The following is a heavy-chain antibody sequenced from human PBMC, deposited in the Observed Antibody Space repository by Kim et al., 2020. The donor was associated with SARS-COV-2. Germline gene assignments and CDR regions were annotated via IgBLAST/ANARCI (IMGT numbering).Heavy chain of an antibody. Sequence: SETLSLTCAVYGGSFSGYYWSWIRQPPGKGLEWIGEINHSGSTNYNPSLKSRVTISVDTSKNQFSLKLSSVTAADTAVYYCARVFGGSGSYWGQGTLVTVSS. CDR3: ARVFGGSGSY. J-gene: IGHJ4*02. V-gene: IGHV4-34*01. CDR1: GGSFSGYY. D-gene: IGHD1-26*01. CDR2: INHSGST.